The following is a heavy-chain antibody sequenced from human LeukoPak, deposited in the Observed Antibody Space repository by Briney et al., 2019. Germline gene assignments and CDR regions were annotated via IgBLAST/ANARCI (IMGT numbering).Heavy chain of an antibody. J-gene: IGHJ4*02. CDR3: ARRVGWGYYFDY. CDR2: IYHSGST. Sequence: SETLSLTCAVSGYSISSGYYWGWIRQPPGKGLGWIGSIYHSGSTYYNPSLKSRVTISVDTSKNQFSLKLSSVTAADTAVYYCARRVGWGYYFDYWGQGTLVTVSS. V-gene: IGHV4-38-2*01. D-gene: IGHD3-16*01. CDR1: GYSISSGYY.